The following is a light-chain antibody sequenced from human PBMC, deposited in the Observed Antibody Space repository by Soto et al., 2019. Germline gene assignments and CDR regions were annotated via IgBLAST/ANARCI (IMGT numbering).Light chain of an antibody. J-gene: IGLJ1*01. V-gene: IGLV1-40*01. CDR3: QSYESSRGGYV. CDR2: GDT. CDR1: SSNIGAGYD. Sequence: QSVLAQPPSVSGAPGQRVSISCTGSSSNIGAGYDVHWYQHLPGTAPRLLIFGDTSRPSGVPDRFSASESGTSASLVITGLQAEDAADYYCQSYESSRGGYVFGTGTKVTVL.